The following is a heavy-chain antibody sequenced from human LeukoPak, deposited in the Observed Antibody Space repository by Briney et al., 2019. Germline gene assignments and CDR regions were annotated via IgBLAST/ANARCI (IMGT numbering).Heavy chain of an antibody. CDR3: ARNRNDYGDYVYDY. D-gene: IGHD4-17*01. J-gene: IGHJ4*02. V-gene: IGHV3-11*06. CDR1: GFSFRDRY. CDR2: ISPNSDNI. Sequence: KSGGSLRLSCAATGFSFRDRYMSWIRQAPGKGMEWVAYISPNSDNIHYADSVKGRFTISRDNAKNSLYLQMNSLRAEDTAVYYCARNRNDYGDYVYDYWGQGTLVTVSS.